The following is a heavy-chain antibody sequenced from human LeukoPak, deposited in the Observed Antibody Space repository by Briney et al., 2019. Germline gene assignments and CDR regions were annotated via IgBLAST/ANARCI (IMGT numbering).Heavy chain of an antibody. CDR3: ARGHNWNDRGAFDI. J-gene: IGHJ3*02. CDR2: VYSGGST. D-gene: IGHD1-1*01. V-gene: IGHV3-53*01. Sequence: GGSLRLSCAPSEPTVSINYMSWVRQAPGEGLEWVSSVYSGGSTYYADSVKGRFTISRDSSENTLYLQMNSLRAEDTAVYYCARGHNWNDRGAFDIWGQGTMVTVSS. CDR1: EPTVSINY.